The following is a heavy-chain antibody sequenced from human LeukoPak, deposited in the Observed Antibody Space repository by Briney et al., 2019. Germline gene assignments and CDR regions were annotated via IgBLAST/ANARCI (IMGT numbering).Heavy chain of an antibody. J-gene: IGHJ4*02. V-gene: IGHV1-3*03. Sequence: ASVKVSCKASGYTFTSYAMHWVRQAPGQRLEWMGWINAGNGNTKYSQEFQGRVTITRDTSASTAYMELSSLRSEDTAVYYCARGGRGVIVYYFDYWGQGTLVTVSS. CDR1: GYTFTSYA. D-gene: IGHD3-10*01. CDR2: INAGNGNT. CDR3: ARGGRGVIVYYFDY.